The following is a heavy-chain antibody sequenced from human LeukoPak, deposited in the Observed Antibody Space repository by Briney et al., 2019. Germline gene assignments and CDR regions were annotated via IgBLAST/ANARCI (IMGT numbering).Heavy chain of an antibody. CDR3: ASDLGGNYYYYYMDV. V-gene: IGHV3-66*02. D-gene: IGHD3-3*01. CDR1: GFTVSSNY. CDR2: IYSGGST. Sequence: PGGPLRLSCAASGFTVSSNYMSWVRQAPGKGLEWVSVIYSGGSTYYADSVKGRFTISRDNSKNTLYLQMNSLRAEDTAVYYCASDLGGNYYYYYMDVWGKRTTVTVSS. J-gene: IGHJ6*03.